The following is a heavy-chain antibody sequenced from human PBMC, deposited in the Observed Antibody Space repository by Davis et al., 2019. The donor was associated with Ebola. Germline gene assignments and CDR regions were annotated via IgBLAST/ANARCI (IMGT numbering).Heavy chain of an antibody. Sequence: PGGSLRLSCKASGGTFSSYAISWVRQAPGQGLEWMGGIIPIFGTANYAQKFQGRVTITADESTSTAYMEPSSLRSEDTAVYYCAKDLSITMIVVVNAFDYWGQGTLVTVSS. D-gene: IGHD3-22*01. CDR2: IIPIFGTA. V-gene: IGHV1-69*01. CDR3: AKDLSITMIVVVNAFDY. CDR1: GGTFSSYA. J-gene: IGHJ4*02.